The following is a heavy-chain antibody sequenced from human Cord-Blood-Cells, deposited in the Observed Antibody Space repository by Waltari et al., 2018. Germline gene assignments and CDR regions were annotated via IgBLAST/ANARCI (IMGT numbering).Heavy chain of an antibody. V-gene: IGHV1-3*01. Sequence: QVQLVQSGAEVKKPGASVKVSCKASGYTFTSYAMPWVRQAPGQRLEWMGWINAGNGNTKYPQKFQGRVTITRDTSASTAYMELSSLRSEDTAVYYCARDPSGSYYYFDDWGQGTLVTVSS. D-gene: IGHD1-26*01. J-gene: IGHJ4*02. CDR2: INAGNGNT. CDR1: GYTFTSYA. CDR3: ARDPSGSYYYFDD.